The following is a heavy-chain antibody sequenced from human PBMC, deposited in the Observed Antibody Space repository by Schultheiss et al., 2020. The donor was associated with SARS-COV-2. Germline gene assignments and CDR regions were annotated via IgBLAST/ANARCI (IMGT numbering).Heavy chain of an antibody. V-gene: IGHV3-23*01. D-gene: IGHD2-2*02. CDR2: ISGSGGST. Sequence: GGPLRLSCAASGFTFSSYAMSWVRQAPGKGLEWVSAISGSGGSTYYADSVKGRFTISRDNSKNTLYLQMNSLRAEDTAVYYCAKWGIVVVPAAIGWFDPWGQGTLVTVSS. CDR1: GFTFSSYA. CDR3: AKWGIVVVPAAIGWFDP. J-gene: IGHJ5*02.